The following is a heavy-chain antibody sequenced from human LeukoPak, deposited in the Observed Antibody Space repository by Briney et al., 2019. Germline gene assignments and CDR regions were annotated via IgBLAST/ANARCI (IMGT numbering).Heavy chain of an antibody. J-gene: IGHJ3*02. Sequence: GGSLRLSCAASGFTFSDYYMSWLRQAPGKGLEWVSYISSSGSTIYYADSVKGRFTISRDNAKNSLYLQMNSLRAEDTAVYYCARDHASYGYDAFDIWGQGTMVTVSS. V-gene: IGHV3-11*01. D-gene: IGHD5-18*01. CDR1: GFTFSDYY. CDR2: ISSSGSTI. CDR3: ARDHASYGYDAFDI.